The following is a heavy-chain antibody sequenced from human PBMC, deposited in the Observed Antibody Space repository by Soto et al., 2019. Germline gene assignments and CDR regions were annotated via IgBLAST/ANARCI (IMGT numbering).Heavy chain of an antibody. D-gene: IGHD2-2*01. Sequence: SETLSPTAAVYGGPFIGYYWSGIAQPPGKGLEWIGEINHSGSTNYNPSLKSRVTISIDTSKNQFSLKLSSVTAADTAVYYCASLETRHYGMDVWGQGTTVTVSS. CDR3: ASLETRHYGMDV. J-gene: IGHJ6*02. V-gene: IGHV4-34*01. CDR2: INHSGST. CDR1: GGPFIGYY.